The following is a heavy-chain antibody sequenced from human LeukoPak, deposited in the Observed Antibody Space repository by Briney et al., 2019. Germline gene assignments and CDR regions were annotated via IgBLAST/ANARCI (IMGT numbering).Heavy chain of an antibody. D-gene: IGHD4-17*01. CDR3: ARGHTAVTRHFDF. CDR1: GFTFSRYT. J-gene: IGHJ4*02. Sequence: PGGSLRLSCAVSGFTFSRYTMNWVRQVPGKGLEWVSCISGGSGSSSYIYYADSVKGRSTISRDNAKNSLYLQMSSLRAEDTAVYYCARGHTAVTRHFDFWGQGTLVTVSS. V-gene: IGHV3-21*01. CDR2: ISGGSGSSSYI.